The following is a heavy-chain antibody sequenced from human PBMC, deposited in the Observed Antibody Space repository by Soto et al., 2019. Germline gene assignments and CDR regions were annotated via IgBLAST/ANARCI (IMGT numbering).Heavy chain of an antibody. CDR1: GYSFSSYD. CDR3: ARDGRWFDV. V-gene: IGHV1-18*01. Sequence: QVQLVQSGAEVKKPGASVKVSCKASGYSFSSYDITWVRQAPGQGLQWMGWISAYNGNTNYAQNLQGRVTMTTDTSTSTAYIELRSLRSDDTAVYYCARDGRWFDVWGQGTLVTVSS. CDR2: ISAYNGNT. J-gene: IGHJ5*02.